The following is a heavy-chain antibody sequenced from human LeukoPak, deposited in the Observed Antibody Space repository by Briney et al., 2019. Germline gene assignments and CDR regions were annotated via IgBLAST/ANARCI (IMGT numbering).Heavy chain of an antibody. CDR2: IIPIFGTA. Sequence: SSVKVSCKASGGTFSSYAISWVRQAPGQGLEWMGGIIPIFGTANYAQKFQGRVTITTDESTSTAYMELSSLRSEDTAVYYCARVGSYYGSGSHYYFDYWGQGTLVTVSS. V-gene: IGHV1-69*05. J-gene: IGHJ4*02. CDR3: ARVGSYYGSGSHYYFDY. D-gene: IGHD3-10*01. CDR1: GGTFSSYA.